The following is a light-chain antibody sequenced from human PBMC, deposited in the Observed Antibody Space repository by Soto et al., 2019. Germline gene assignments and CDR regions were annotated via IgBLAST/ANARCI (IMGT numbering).Light chain of an antibody. CDR3: ATWDSILSAGV. J-gene: IGLJ2*01. CDR1: DSNIGNGF. V-gene: IGLV1-51*01. Sequence: QSMLTQPPSVSAAPGQRVTISCSGSDSNIGNGFVSWYQQLPGTAPKLLIYDNHERPSGIPDRFSGSKSGTSATLGITGLQTGDEADYYCATWDSILSAGVFGGGTKLTVL. CDR2: DNH.